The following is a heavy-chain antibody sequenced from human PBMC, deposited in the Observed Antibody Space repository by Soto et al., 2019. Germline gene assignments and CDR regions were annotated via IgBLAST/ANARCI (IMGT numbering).Heavy chain of an antibody. CDR2: IYYTGTT. V-gene: IGHV4-59*01. CDR1: GGSMSGNY. CDR3: ARGGWYVDY. Sequence: SETLSLTCTVSGGSMSGNYWSWIRQTPGKGLEWIGYIYYTGTTDYNASLKSRVTLSVDTSKNQFSLKLTSVTAADTAVYFCARGGWYVDYWGQGTLVTVSS. D-gene: IGHD6-19*01. J-gene: IGHJ4*02.